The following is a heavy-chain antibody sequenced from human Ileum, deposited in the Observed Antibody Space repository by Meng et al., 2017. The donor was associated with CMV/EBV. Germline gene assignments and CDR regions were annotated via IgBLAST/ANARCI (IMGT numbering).Heavy chain of an antibody. V-gene: IGHV3-30*02. CDR1: GFVFSGYG. CDR3: VKNDSRHYDIQV. J-gene: IGHJ6*02. CDR2: IRYDGSNK. Sequence: GESLQISCAASGFVFSGYGMHWVRPAPGKGLEWLTVIRYDGSNKYYTDSVRGRFTISRDNTKNTLYLQMNSLRAEDTAVYYCVKNDSRHYDIQVWGQETTVTVSS. D-gene: IGHD3-22*01.